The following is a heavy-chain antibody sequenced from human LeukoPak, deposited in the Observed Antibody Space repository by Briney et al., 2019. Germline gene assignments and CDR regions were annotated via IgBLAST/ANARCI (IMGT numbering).Heavy chain of an antibody. Sequence: GRSLRLSCAASGFTFSSYSMNWVRQAPGKGLEWVSSISSSSNNIHYADSVKGRFTISRDNAKNSLYLQMNSLRAEDTAVYYCARDLAFYYYDSSGYFGAFDIWGQGTMVTVSS. CDR1: GFTFSSYS. J-gene: IGHJ3*02. CDR2: ISSSSNNI. CDR3: ARDLAFYYYDSSGYFGAFDI. V-gene: IGHV3-21*01. D-gene: IGHD3-22*01.